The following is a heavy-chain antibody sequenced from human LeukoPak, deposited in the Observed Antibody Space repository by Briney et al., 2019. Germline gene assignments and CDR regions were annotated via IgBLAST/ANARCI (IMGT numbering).Heavy chain of an antibody. Sequence: QAGGSLRLSCAASGFTFSSYAMHWVRQAPGKGLEWVAVISYDGSNKYYADSVKGRFTISRDNSKNTLYLQMNSLRAEDTAVYYCARDLGGQWLGSKRRSDYYGMDVWGQGTTVTVSS. D-gene: IGHD6-19*01. V-gene: IGHV3-30-3*01. CDR2: ISYDGSNK. J-gene: IGHJ6*02. CDR3: ARDLGGQWLGSKRRSDYYGMDV. CDR1: GFTFSSYA.